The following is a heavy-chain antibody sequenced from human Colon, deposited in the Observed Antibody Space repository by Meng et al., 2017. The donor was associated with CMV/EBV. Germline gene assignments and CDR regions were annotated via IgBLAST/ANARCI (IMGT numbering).Heavy chain of an antibody. CDR3: ARMGLFTIFGVVPYYFDY. D-gene: IGHD3-3*01. J-gene: IGHJ4*02. V-gene: IGHV4-59*11. CDR2: IYYSGST. Sequence: GSLRLSCTVSGESMRSHYWSWIRQPPGKGLEWIGYIYYSGSTNYNPSLKSRVTISVDTSKNQFSLKLSSVTAADTAVYYCARMGLFTIFGVVPYYFDYWGQGTLVTVSS. CDR1: GESMRSHY.